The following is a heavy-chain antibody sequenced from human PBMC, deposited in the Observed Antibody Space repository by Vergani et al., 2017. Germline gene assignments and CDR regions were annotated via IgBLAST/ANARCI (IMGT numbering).Heavy chain of an antibody. D-gene: IGHD5-18*01. CDR3: AKRSTAMGKFDY. CDR2: ISWNSGTI. CDR1: GFTFDDYA. Sequence: EVQLVESGGGLVQPGRSLRLSCAASGFTFDDYAMHWVRQAPGKGLEWVSGISWNSGTIGYADSVKGRFTISRDNAKNSLYLQMNRLRAEDTALYYCAKRSTAMGKFDYWGQGTLVTVSS. J-gene: IGHJ4*02. V-gene: IGHV3-9*01.